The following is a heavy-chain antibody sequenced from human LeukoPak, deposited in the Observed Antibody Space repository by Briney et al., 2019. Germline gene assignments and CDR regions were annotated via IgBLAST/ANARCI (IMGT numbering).Heavy chain of an antibody. CDR3: ARVGGYSSGWYYFDY. D-gene: IGHD6-19*01. CDR1: GGSISSGGYS. V-gene: IGHV4-30-2*01. Sequence: SQTLSLTCAVSGGSISSGGYSWSWIRQPPGKGLEWIGYIYHSGSTYYNPSLKSRVTISVDRSKNQFSLKLSSVTAADTAVYYCARVGGYSSGWYYFDYWGQGTLVTVSS. J-gene: IGHJ4*02. CDR2: IYHSGST.